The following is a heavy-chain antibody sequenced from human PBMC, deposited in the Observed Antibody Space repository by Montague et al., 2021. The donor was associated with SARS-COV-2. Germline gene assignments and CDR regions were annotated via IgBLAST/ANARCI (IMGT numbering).Heavy chain of an antibody. CDR2: IYYSGST. V-gene: IGHV4-39*07. CDR3: AGESITMVRGVIMGAIDV. J-gene: IGHJ3*01. D-gene: IGHD3-10*01. Sequence: SETLSLTCTVSGGSISSSSYYWGWIRQPPGQGLEWIGSIYYSGSTYYNPSLKSRVTISVDTSKNQFSLKLSSVTTADTAVYYCAGESITMVRGVIMGAIDVWGQGTMVTVSS. CDR1: GGSISSSSYY.